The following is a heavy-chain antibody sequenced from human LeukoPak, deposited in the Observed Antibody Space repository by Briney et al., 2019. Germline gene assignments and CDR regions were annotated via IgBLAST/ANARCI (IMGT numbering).Heavy chain of an antibody. V-gene: IGHV1-2*02. J-gene: IGHJ4*02. CDR3: ARYGSGSYEY. CDR2: INPDSGDT. D-gene: IGHD3-10*01. CDR1: GYTFTGYY. Sequence: ASVKVSCKASGYTFTGYYMHWVRQAPGQGLEWMGWINPDSGDTKYAQKFQGRSTMTRDTSISTAYMELSRLRSDDTAVYYCARYGSGSYEYWGQGTLVTVSS.